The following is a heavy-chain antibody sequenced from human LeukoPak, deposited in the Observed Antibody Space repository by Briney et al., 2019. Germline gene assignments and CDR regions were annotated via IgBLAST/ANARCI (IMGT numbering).Heavy chain of an antibody. CDR1: GFTFSSYA. J-gene: IGHJ6*03. CDR2: ISYDGSNK. Sequence: GGSLRLSCAASGFTFSSYAMHWVRQAPGKGLEWVAVISYDGSNKYYADSVKGRFTISRDNSKNTLYLQMNSLRAEDTAVYYCARVAGNYYYYMDVWGKGTAVTVSS. V-gene: IGHV3-30-3*01. D-gene: IGHD6-19*01. CDR3: ARVAGNYYYYMDV.